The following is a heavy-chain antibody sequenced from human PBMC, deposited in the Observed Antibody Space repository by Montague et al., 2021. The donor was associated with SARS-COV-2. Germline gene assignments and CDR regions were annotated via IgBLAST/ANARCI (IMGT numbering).Heavy chain of an antibody. D-gene: IGHD1-20*01. Sequence: SETLSLTCTVSGGSISSSSYYWGWIRQPPGKGLEWIGSIYYSGSTYYNPSLKSRVTISVDTSKNQFSLKLSSVTAVDTAVYYCASDQGYNWNYYYYYGMDVWGQGTTVTVSS. J-gene: IGHJ6*02. CDR1: GGSISSSSYY. CDR2: IYYSGST. CDR3: ASDQGYNWNYYYYYGMDV. V-gene: IGHV4-39*07.